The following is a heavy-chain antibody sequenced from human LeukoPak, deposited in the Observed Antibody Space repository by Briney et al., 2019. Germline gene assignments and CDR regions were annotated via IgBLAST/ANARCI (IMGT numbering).Heavy chain of an antibody. CDR1: GFTFSSYA. Sequence: PGGSLRLSCAASGFTFSSYAMSWVRQAPGKGLEWVSAISGSGGSTYYADSVKGRFTISRDNSKNTLYLQMNSLRAEDTAVYYCARQESHHGAFDIWGQGTMVTVSS. CDR3: ARQESHHGAFDI. J-gene: IGHJ3*02. CDR2: ISGSGGST. V-gene: IGHV3-23*01.